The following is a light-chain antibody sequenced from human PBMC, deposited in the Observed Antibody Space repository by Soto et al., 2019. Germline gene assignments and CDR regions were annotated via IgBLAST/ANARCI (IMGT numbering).Light chain of an antibody. V-gene: IGLV1-44*01. J-gene: IGLJ3*02. CDR2: SNN. CDR1: RSNIGSKT. CDR3: AAWDDSLNGVV. Sequence: QSVLTQPPLASGTLGQRVTISCSGSRSNIGSKTVNWYQQLPGTAPKLLIYSNNQRPSGVPDRFSGSKSGTSASLAISGLQSEDEADYYCAAWDDSLNGVVFGGGTKLTDL.